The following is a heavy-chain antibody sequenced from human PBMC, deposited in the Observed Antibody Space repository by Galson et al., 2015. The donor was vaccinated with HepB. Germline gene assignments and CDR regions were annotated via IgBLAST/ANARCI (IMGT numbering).Heavy chain of an antibody. CDR1: GYSFTSYY. Sequence: QSGAEVKKPGESLRISCKASGYSFTSYYINWVRQMPGKGLEWMGRIDPSDSYTNYSPSFQGHVFLSADKSITTAYLQWSSLWASETAIYYCARGRNTVVPTAHDAFDLWGQGTMVTVSS. V-gene: IGHV5-10-1*01. D-gene: IGHD4-11*01. J-gene: IGHJ3*01. CDR2: IDPSDSYT. CDR3: ARGRNTVVPTAHDAFDL.